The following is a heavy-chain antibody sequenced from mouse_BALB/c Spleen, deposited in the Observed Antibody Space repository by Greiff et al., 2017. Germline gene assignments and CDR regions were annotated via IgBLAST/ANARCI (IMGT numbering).Heavy chain of an antibody. CDR3: ARHYYGSFAY. Sequence: EVQGVESGGGLVKPGGSLKLSCAASGFTFSDYYMYWVRQTPEKRLEWVATISDGGSYTYYPDSVKGRFTISRDNAKNNLYLQMSSLKSEDTAMYYCARHYYGSFAYWGQGTLVTVSA. D-gene: IGHD1-2*01. J-gene: IGHJ3*01. CDR1: GFTFSDYY. V-gene: IGHV5-4*02. CDR2: ISDGGSYT.